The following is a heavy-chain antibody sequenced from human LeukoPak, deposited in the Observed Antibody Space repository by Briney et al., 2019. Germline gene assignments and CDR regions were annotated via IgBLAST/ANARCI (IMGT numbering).Heavy chain of an antibody. CDR1: GFTFSSYG. Sequence: GGSLRLSFAASGFTFSSYGMHWVRQAPGKGLEWVAVIWYDGSNKYYADSVKGRFTISRDNSKNTLYLQMNSLRAEDTAVYYCARSQLELLQFDYWGQGTLVTVSS. D-gene: IGHD1-7*01. CDR2: IWYDGSNK. J-gene: IGHJ4*02. CDR3: ARSQLELLQFDY. V-gene: IGHV3-33*01.